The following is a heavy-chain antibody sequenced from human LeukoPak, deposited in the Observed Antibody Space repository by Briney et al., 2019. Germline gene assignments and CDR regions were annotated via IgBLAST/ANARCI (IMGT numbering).Heavy chain of an antibody. Sequence: SETLSLTCGVSGGSISSGGYSWSWIRQPPGKGLEWIGYIYHSGSTYYNPSLKSRVTISVDTSKNQFSLKLSSVTAADTAVYYCARDTMVRGVIPIWYFDLWGRGTLVTVSS. V-gene: IGHV4-30-2*01. CDR2: IYHSGST. D-gene: IGHD3-10*01. CDR3: ARDTMVRGVIPIWYFDL. J-gene: IGHJ2*01. CDR1: GGSISSGGYS.